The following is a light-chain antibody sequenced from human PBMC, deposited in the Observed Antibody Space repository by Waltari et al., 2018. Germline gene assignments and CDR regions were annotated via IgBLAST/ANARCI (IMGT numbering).Light chain of an antibody. Sequence: QLVLTQSPSASASLGASVKLTCTLSSGHSSNVVAWLQQQPEKGPRYLMKVNSDGSHSQGDEIPDRFSGTSSGAERYLTISNLQSEDEADYYCQSGGHGTGVFGGGTKLTVL. CDR1: SGHSSNV. CDR3: QSGGHGTGV. J-gene: IGLJ3*02. CDR2: VNSDGSH. V-gene: IGLV4-69*01.